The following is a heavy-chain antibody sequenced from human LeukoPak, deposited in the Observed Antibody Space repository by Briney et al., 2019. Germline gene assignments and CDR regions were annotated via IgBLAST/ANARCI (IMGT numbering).Heavy chain of an antibody. CDR1: GGSISSYY. J-gene: IGHJ4*02. V-gene: IGHV4-59*01. CDR3: ARGHGSGSFDY. CDR2: IYYSGST. Sequence: SETLSLTCTVSGGSISSYYWSWIRQPPGKGLEWIGYIYYSGSTNYNPSLKSRVTISVDTSKNQFSLTLSSVTAADTAVYYCARGHGSGSFDYRGQGTLVTVSS. D-gene: IGHD3-10*01.